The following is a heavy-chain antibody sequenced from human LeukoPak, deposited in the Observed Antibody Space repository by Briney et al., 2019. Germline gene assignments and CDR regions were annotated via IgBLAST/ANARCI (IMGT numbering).Heavy chain of an antibody. Sequence: GGSLRLSYAASGFTFSSYSMNWVRQAPGKGLEWVSSISSGSGYIYNADSVKGRFTISRDNAKNSLYLQMNSLRAEDTAVYYCARDYGVYFDYWGQGTLVTVSS. D-gene: IGHD4-17*01. CDR1: GFTFSSYS. CDR3: ARDYGVYFDY. CDR2: ISSGSGYI. V-gene: IGHV3-21*01. J-gene: IGHJ4*02.